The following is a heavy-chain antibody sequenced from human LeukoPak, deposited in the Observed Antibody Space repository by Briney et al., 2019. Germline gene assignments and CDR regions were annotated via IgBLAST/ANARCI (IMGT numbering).Heavy chain of an antibody. J-gene: IGHJ6*01. D-gene: IGHD5-12*01. Sequence: RGSLRLSSAAPGFTLSGFELHWFRQTPRKGLEWISYISTSGTTVYYADSVKGRFTIYRDNDSDSLYLQTNSLRAEDTALYYCARDGWLSGDGMDGWVQGSTVTVSS. CDR1: GFTLSGFE. V-gene: IGHV3-48*03. CDR3: ARDGWLSGDGMDG. CDR2: ISTSGTTV.